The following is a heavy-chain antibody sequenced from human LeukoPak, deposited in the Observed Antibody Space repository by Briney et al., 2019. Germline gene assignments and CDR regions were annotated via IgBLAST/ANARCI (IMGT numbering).Heavy chain of an antibody. CDR3: ARDDYGDF. V-gene: IGHV1-46*01. J-gene: IGHJ4*02. CDR1: GYNFTSYY. CDR2: INPSGGST. Sequence: ASVKVSCKASGYNFTSYYMNWVRQAPGQGLEWMGIINPSGGSTRNAQKFQGRVTMTRDTSTSTVYMELSSLRSGDTAVYYCARDDYGDFWGQGTLVTVSS.